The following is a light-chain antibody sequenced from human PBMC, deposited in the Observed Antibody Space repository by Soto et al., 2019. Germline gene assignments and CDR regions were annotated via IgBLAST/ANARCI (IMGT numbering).Light chain of an antibody. Sequence: EIVLTQSPGTLSLSPGVSATLSCRDSQSVSSNSLAWYRRNPGQPPSLLIYGTSTRATDIPRRFGGSGSGTDFTLTITRLEPEDFAVYFCQQYGDSPPTFGQGTKVEVK. J-gene: IGKJ1*01. CDR2: GTS. CDR3: QQYGDSPPT. CDR1: QSVSSNS. V-gene: IGKV3-20*01.